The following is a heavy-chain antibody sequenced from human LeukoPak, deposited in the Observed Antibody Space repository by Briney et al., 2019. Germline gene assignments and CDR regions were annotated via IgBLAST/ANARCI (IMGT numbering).Heavy chain of an antibody. D-gene: IGHD1-26*01. J-gene: IGHJ4*02. Sequence: PSETLSLTCTVSGGSISSYYWSWIRQPPGKGLEWIGYIYYSGSTNYNPSLKSRVTISVDTSKNQFSLKLSSVTAADTAVYYCARKMSYRRALGDYWGQGTLVTVSS. CDR1: GGSISSYY. V-gene: IGHV4-59*01. CDR3: ARKMSYRRALGDY. CDR2: IYYSGST.